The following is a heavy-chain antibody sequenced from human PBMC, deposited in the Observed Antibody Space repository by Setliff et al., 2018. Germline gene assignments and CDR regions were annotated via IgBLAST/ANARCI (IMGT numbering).Heavy chain of an antibody. Sequence: GESLKISCAASGFSFSNYWMHWVRQAPGKGLVWVSRINSDGSSTNYADSVKGQFTVSRDNAKNTLYLQMNSLRAEDTAVYYCARDGHNVYYFDYWGQGALVTVSS. V-gene: IGHV3-74*01. J-gene: IGHJ4*02. CDR3: ARDGHNVYYFDY. CDR1: GFSFSNYW. CDR2: INSDGSST. D-gene: IGHD1-1*01.